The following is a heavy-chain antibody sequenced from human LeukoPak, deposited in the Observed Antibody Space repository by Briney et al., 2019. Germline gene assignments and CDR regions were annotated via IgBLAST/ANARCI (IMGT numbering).Heavy chain of an antibody. CDR2: ISYDGSNK. CDR3: AKEYLGESKYYYYYGMDV. CDR1: GFTFSSYG. Sequence: GGSLRLSCAASGFTFSSYGMHWVRQAPGKGLEWVAVISYDGSNKYYADSVKGRFTISRDNSKNTLYLQMNSLRAEDTAVYYSAKEYLGESKYYYYYGMDVWGQGTTVTVSS. D-gene: IGHD2-2*02. J-gene: IGHJ6*02. V-gene: IGHV3-30*18.